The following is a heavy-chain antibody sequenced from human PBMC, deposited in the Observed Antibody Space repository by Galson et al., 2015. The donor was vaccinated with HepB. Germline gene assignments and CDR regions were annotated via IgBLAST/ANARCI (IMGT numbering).Heavy chain of an antibody. D-gene: IGHD5-24*01. V-gene: IGHV3-30*18. CDR1: GFIFNKYG. CDR2: ISYDGSTK. Sequence: SLRLSCAASGFIFNKYGMHWVRQAPGRGLEWVAVISYDGSTKYYGGSVEGRFTISRDNSENTLYLQMNTMRAEDTAVYYCAKDMRDGYLLEFDYWGQGTLVIVSS. J-gene: IGHJ4*02. CDR3: AKDMRDGYLLEFDY.